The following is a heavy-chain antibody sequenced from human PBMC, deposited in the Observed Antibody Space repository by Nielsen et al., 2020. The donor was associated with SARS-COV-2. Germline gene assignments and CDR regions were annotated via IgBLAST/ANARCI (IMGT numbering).Heavy chain of an antibody. CDR2: IYSGGST. Sequence: GESLKISCAASGFTVSSNYMSWVRQAPGKGLEWVSVIYSGGSTYYADSVKGRFTISRHNSKNTLYLQMNSLRAEDTAVYYCARDDESAFDIWGQGTMVTVSS. CDR1: GFTVSSNY. CDR3: ARDDESAFDI. J-gene: IGHJ3*02. V-gene: IGHV3-53*04.